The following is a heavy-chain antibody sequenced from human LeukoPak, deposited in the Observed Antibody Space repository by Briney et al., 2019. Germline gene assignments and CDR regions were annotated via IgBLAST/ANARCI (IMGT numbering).Heavy chain of an antibody. J-gene: IGHJ6*03. CDR1: GFTFSSYS. CDR2: ISSSGSTI. D-gene: IGHD6-19*01. CDR3: ARSDAVAGPTNYYYYYYVDV. V-gene: IGHV3-48*04. Sequence: GGSLRLSCAASGFTFSSYSMNWVRQAPGKGLEWVSSISSSGSTIYYADSVKGRFTISRDNAKNSLYLQMNSLRAEDTAVYYCARSDAVAGPTNYYYYYYVDVWGKGTTVTVSS.